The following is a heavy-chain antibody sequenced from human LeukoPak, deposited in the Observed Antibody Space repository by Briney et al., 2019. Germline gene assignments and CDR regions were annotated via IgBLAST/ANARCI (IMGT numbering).Heavy chain of an antibody. CDR1: GGSISSSNYY. J-gene: IGHJ5*02. Sequence: PSETLSLTCTVSGGSISSSNYYWGWIRQPPGKGLEWIGSIYYSGSTYYNPSPKSRVTISVDTSKNQFSLKLSSVTAADTAVYYCARRYSSSWDNWFDPWGQGTLVTVSS. V-gene: IGHV4-39*01. CDR2: IYYSGST. CDR3: ARRYSSSWDNWFDP. D-gene: IGHD6-13*01.